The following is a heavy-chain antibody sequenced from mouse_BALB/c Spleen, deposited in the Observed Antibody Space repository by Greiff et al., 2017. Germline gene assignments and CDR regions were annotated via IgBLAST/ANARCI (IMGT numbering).Heavy chain of an antibody. J-gene: IGHJ3*01. D-gene: IGHD2-14*01. Sequence: EVQLVESGGGLVKPGGSLKLSCAASGFTFSSYAMSWVRQSPEKRLEWVAEISSGGSYTYYPDTVTGRFTISRDNAKNTLYLEMSSLRSEDTAMYYCARDLNRYDGAYWGQGTLVTVSA. CDR1: GFTFSSYA. V-gene: IGHV5-9-4*01. CDR3: ARDLNRYDGAY. CDR2: ISSGGSYT.